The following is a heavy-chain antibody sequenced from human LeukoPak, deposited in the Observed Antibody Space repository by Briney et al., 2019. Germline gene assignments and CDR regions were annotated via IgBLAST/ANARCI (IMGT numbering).Heavy chain of an antibody. V-gene: IGHV4-39*07. Sequence: SETLSLTCIVSGGSISSSSYYWVWIRQPPGKGLEWIGTISYSASTFYNPSLKSRVTISVDTSKNQFSLKLSSVTAADTAVYYCARGLYSSSSWGVWFDPWGQGTLVTVSS. CDR1: GGSISSSSYY. D-gene: IGHD6-6*01. J-gene: IGHJ5*02. CDR2: ISYSAST. CDR3: ARGLYSSSSWGVWFDP.